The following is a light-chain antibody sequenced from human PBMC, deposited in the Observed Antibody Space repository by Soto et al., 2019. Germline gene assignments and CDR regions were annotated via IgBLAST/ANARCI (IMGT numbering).Light chain of an antibody. J-gene: IGKJ1*01. V-gene: IGKV3-11*01. CDR3: QQRTTWHRT. Sequence: EVVLTQSPATLSLSPGESATLSCRASQSVSSYLAWYQQKPGQAPRLLIYHASNRATGIPARFSGSGSGTDFTLTISSLEPEDCAVYYCQQRTTWHRTFGQGTKVEIK. CDR1: QSVSSY. CDR2: HAS.